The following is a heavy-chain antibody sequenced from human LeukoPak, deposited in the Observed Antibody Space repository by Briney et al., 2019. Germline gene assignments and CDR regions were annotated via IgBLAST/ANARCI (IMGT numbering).Heavy chain of an antibody. D-gene: IGHD3-10*01. J-gene: IGHJ6*03. CDR1: GFTYSSYW. CDR3: ARHALGGVRGVIPYYYYYMDV. Sequence: GSLRLSCAASGFTYSSYWMSWIRQPPGKGLEWIGSIYYSGSTYYNPSLKSRVTISVDTSKNQFSLKLSSVTAADTAVYYCARHALGGVRGVIPYYYYYMDVWGKGTTVTISS. V-gene: IGHV4-39*01. CDR2: IYYSGST.